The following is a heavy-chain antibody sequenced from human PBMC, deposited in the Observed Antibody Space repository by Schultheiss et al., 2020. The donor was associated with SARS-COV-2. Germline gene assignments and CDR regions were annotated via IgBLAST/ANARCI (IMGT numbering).Heavy chain of an antibody. D-gene: IGHD3-22*01. CDR1: GGSISSSSYY. V-gene: IGHV4-39*07. J-gene: IGHJ4*02. CDR2: INHSGST. Sequence: SETLSLTCTVSGGSISSSSYYWGWIRQPPGKGLEWIGEINHSGSTNYNPSLKSRVTISVDTSKNQFSLKLSSVTAADTAVYYCARAKGSSGYYLGYWGQGTLVTVSS. CDR3: ARAKGSSGYYLGY.